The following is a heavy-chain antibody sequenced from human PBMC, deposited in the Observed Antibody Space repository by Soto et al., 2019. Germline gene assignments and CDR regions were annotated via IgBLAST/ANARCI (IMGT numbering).Heavy chain of an antibody. D-gene: IGHD5-12*01. J-gene: IGHJ4*02. CDR1: GGSISTYY. Sequence: SETLSLTCTVSGGSISTYYWSWIRQPPGKGLEWIGYIYYSGSTNYNPSLKSRVTISVDTYKNQFSLKLSAVTAADTAVYYCARDAYSGYDKGYFDYWGQGTLVTVSS. V-gene: IGHV4-59*01. CDR2: IYYSGST. CDR3: ARDAYSGYDKGYFDY.